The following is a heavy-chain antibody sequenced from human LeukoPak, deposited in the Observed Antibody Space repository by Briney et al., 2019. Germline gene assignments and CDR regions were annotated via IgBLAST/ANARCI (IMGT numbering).Heavy chain of an antibody. CDR3: ARAGKWLLSGDYYYYMDV. CDR1: GFTFDDYA. D-gene: IGHD3-3*01. J-gene: IGHJ6*03. CDR2: INWNGGST. Sequence: GGSLRLSCAASGFTFDDYAMSWVRQAPGKGLEWVSGINWNGGSTGYADSVKGRFTISRDNAKNSLYLQMNSLRAEDTAVYYCARAGKWLLSGDYYYYMDVWGKGTTVTVSS. V-gene: IGHV3-20*04.